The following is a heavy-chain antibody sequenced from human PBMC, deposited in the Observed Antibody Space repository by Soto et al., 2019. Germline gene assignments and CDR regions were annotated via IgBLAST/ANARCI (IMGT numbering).Heavy chain of an antibody. V-gene: IGHV1-3*01. Sequence: QVQLVQSGAEVKKPGASVKVSCKASGYTFTSYAMHWVRQAPGQRLEWMGWINAGNGNTKYSQKFQIRVTITRDTSASTAYMELSSLRSEDTAVDYCGRGTVTTLDYLGQGTLVTLSS. CDR3: GRGTVTTLDY. CDR2: INAGNGNT. J-gene: IGHJ4*02. D-gene: IGHD4-4*01. CDR1: GYTFTSYA.